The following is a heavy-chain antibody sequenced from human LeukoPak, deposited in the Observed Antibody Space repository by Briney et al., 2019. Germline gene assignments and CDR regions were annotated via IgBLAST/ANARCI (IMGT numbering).Heavy chain of an antibody. CDR1: GFTFDDYA. V-gene: IGHV3-9*01. CDR3: AKDIRGGIAAAGFDY. CDR2: ISWNSGSI. J-gene: IGHJ4*02. D-gene: IGHD6-13*01. Sequence: PGGSLRLSCAASGFTFDDYAMHWVRQAPGKGLEWASGISWNSGSIGYADSVKGRFTISRDNAKNSLYLQMNSLRAEDTALYYCAKDIRGGIAAAGFDYWGQGTLVTVSS.